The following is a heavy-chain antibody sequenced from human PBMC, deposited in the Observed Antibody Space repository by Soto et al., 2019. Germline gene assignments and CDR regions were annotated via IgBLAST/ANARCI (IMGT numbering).Heavy chain of an antibody. Sequence: DVQLLESGGHLVQPGGSLRLSCAASGFTFSSYAMSWVRQAPGKGLEWVSSVSAGGDMTYYSDSVKGRFTISRDNSNNALVRQMSSLRIEDTALYYCARGDLGGSGSPASYYYSGLDVWGQGATVTVS. D-gene: IGHD3-10*01. J-gene: IGHJ6*02. CDR3: ARGDLGGSGSPASYYYSGLDV. CDR2: VSAGGDMT. V-gene: IGHV3-23*01. CDR1: GFTFSSYA.